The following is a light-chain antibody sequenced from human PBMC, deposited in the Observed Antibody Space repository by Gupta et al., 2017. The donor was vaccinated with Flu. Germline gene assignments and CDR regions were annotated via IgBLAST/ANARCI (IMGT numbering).Light chain of an antibody. CDR3: SSYTSSITLV. Sequence: ISCTGTTNDVGGYNSVSWYQHHSGKAPKLLIYDVNKWPSGVSHRFSGSKSGNTASLTISGLQSEDEADYYCSSYTSSITLVFGTGTKVNVL. V-gene: IGLV2-14*01. CDR2: DVN. J-gene: IGLJ1*01. CDR1: TNDVGGYNS.